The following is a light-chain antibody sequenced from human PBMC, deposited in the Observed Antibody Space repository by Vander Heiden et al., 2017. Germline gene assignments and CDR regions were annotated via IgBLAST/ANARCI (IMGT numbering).Light chain of an antibody. J-gene: IGLJ3*02. CDR2: STN. CDR1: SGSVSTSYY. V-gene: IGLV8-61*01. Sequence: QTVVTQEPSFSVSPGGTVTLTCGLSSGSVSTSYYPSWYQQTPGQAPRTLIYSTNTRSSGVPDRFSGSICGNKAALTITGAQADDESDYYCVLYMGSGLWVFGGGTKLTVL. CDR3: VLYMGSGLWV.